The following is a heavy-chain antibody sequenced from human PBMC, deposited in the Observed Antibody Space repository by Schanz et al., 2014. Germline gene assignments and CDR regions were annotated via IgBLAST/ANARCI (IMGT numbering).Heavy chain of an antibody. J-gene: IGHJ4*02. CDR1: GFTFSSYS. D-gene: IGHD3-10*01. Sequence: EVHLVESGGGLVQPGGSLRLSCAASGFTFSSYSMNWVRQAPGKGLEWVANIKKDGSEKYYVDSVKGRFTISRDNAKNSLYLQMNSLRAEDSAVYYCARIGGSFFDYWAQGTLVTVSS. CDR2: IKKDGSEK. CDR3: ARIGGSFFDY. V-gene: IGHV3-7*03.